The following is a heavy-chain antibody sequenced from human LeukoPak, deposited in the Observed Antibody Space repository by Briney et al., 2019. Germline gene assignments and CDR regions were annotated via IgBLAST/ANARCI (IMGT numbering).Heavy chain of an antibody. CDR2: IYYSGST. CDR3: AARYDILTGVDWYFDL. Sequence: SETLSLTCTVSGGSISSYYWSWIRQPPGKGLEWIGYIYYSGSTNYNPSLKSRVTISVDTSKNQFSLKLSSVTAADTAVYYCAARYDILTGVDWYFDLWGRGTLVTVSS. CDR1: GGSISSYY. D-gene: IGHD3-9*01. V-gene: IGHV4-59*01. J-gene: IGHJ2*01.